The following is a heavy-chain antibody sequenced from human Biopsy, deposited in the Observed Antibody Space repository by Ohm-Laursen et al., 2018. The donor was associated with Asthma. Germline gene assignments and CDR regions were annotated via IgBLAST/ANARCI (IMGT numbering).Heavy chain of an antibody. CDR3: SRDFTIGSGSPFHF. Sequence: GSLRLSCTASGFDLRDYTMNWVRQAPGKGLEWVASISSLSRYIYQATSLRGRFTISRDNAKRSLYLQMDSLRGDDTAVYYCSRDFTIGSGSPFHFWGRGTLVTVSS. CDR1: GFDLRDYT. V-gene: IGHV3-21*01. D-gene: IGHD3-10*01. CDR2: ISSLSRYI. J-gene: IGHJ4*02.